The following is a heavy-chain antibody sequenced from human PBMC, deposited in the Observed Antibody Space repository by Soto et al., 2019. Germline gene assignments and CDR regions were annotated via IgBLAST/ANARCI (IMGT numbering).Heavy chain of an antibody. D-gene: IGHD3-3*01. J-gene: IGHJ5*02. Sequence: ASVKVSCKASGYTFTSYGISWVRQAPGQGLEWMGWISAYNGNTNYAQKLQGRVTMTTDTSTSTAYKELRSLRSDDTAVYYCAREPYYDFWSGYYRVNWFDPWGQGTLVTVSS. CDR3: AREPYYDFWSGYYRVNWFDP. CDR2: ISAYNGNT. V-gene: IGHV1-18*01. CDR1: GYTFTSYG.